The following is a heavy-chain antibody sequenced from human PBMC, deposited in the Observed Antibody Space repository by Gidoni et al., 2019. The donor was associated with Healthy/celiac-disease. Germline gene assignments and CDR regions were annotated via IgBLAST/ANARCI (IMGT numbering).Heavy chain of an antibody. CDR2: ISSSSSTI. V-gene: IGHV3-48*02. CDR3: ARDGYYSSSWSYYFDY. J-gene: IGHJ4*02. Sequence: EVQLVESGGGLVQPGGSLRLSCAASGFTFSSYSMNWVRQAPGKGLEWVSYISSSSSTIYYADSVKGRFTISRDNAKNSLYLQMNSLRDEDTAVYYCARDGYYSSSWSYYFDYWGQGTLVTVSS. D-gene: IGHD6-13*01. CDR1: GFTFSSYS.